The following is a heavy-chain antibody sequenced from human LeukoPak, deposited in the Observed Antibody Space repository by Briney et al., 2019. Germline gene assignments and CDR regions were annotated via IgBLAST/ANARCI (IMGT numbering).Heavy chain of an antibody. V-gene: IGHV1-46*01. Sequence: ASVKVSCKASGYTFTSYYMHWVRQAPGQGLEWMGIINPSGGSTSYAQKFQGRVTMTRDTSTSTAYTELSSLRSEDTAVYYCATRTNSSGWTYYYYGMDVWGKGTTVTVSS. CDR3: ATRTNSSGWTYYYYGMDV. CDR1: GYTFTSYY. CDR2: INPSGGST. J-gene: IGHJ6*04. D-gene: IGHD6-19*01.